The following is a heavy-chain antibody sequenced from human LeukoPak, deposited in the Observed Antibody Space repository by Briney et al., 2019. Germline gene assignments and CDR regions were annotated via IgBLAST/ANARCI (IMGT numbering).Heavy chain of an antibody. CDR3: AKDPYSGADY. J-gene: IGHJ4*02. CDR2: IRYDGSNK. D-gene: IGHD2-21*01. Sequence: GGSLRLSCAASGFTFSSYGMHWVRQAPGKGLEWVAFIRYDGSNKYYADSVKGRFTISRDNSKNTLFLQMNSLRPEDTAMYYCAKDPYSGADYWGQGTLVTVSS. CDR1: GFTFSSYG. V-gene: IGHV3-30*02.